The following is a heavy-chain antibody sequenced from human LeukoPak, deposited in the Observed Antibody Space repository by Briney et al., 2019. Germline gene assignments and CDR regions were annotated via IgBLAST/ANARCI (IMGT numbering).Heavy chain of an antibody. J-gene: IGHJ6*02. CDR1: GFTFSSYE. CDR3: TREAGDPSYGMGV. V-gene: IGHV3-48*03. CDR2: ITTDSSSK. Sequence: GGSLRLSCAASGFTFSSYEMNWVRQAPGKGLEWVSHITTDSSSKKYADSVKGRFTISRDNAKNSLYLQMNSLRAEDTAVYYCTREAGDPSYGMGVWGQGTSVTVSS. D-gene: IGHD3-10*01.